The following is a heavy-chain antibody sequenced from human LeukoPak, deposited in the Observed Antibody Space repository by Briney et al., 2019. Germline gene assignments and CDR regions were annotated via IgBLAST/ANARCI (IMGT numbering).Heavy chain of an antibody. J-gene: IGHJ4*02. CDR1: GFTFGDYA. CDR3: TLSGSPGY. Sequence: PGGSLRLSCTASGFTFGDYAMSWVRQAPGKGLEWVGFIRSKAYGGTTEYAASVKGRFTISRDDSKSIVYLQMNSLKTEDTAVYYCTLSGSPGYWGQGTLVTVSS. V-gene: IGHV3-49*04. CDR2: IRSKAYGGTT. D-gene: IGHD1-26*01.